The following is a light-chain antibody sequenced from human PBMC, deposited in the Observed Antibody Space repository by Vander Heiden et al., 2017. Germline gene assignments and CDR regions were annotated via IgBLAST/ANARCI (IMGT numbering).Light chain of an antibody. CDR2: DAS. V-gene: IGKV3-11*01. J-gene: IGKJ4*01. CDR3: QQRSNWPPR. CDR1: QSVSSY. Sequence: EIVLTQSPANLSLSPGERATLSCRASQSVSSYLAWYQQKPGQAPRRHIYDASNRATGIPARFSGSGSGTDFTLTISSLEPEDFAVYYCQQRSNWPPRFGGGTKVEIK.